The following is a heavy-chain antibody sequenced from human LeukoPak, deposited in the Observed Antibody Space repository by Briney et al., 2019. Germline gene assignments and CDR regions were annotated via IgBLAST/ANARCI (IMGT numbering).Heavy chain of an antibody. D-gene: IGHD4-17*01. Sequence: SQTLSLTCTVSGGSISSGDYYWRWIRQPPGKGLEWIGYIYYSGSTYYNPSLKSRVTISVDTSKNQFSLKLSSVTAADTAVYYCARAGDDYGDYVYGMDVWGQGTTVTVSS. CDR2: IYYSGST. V-gene: IGHV4-30-4*01. J-gene: IGHJ6*02. CDR3: ARAGDDYGDYVYGMDV. CDR1: GGSISSGDYY.